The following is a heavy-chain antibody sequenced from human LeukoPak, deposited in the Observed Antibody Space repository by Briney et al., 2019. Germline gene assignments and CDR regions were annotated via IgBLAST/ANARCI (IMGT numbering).Heavy chain of an antibody. Sequence: ASVKVSCKASGYTFSGYYMHWVRLAPGQGLEWMGWINTNTGNPTYAQGFTGRFVFSLDTSVSTAYLQISSLKAEDTAVYYCARGYGDYWVYYYYYMDVWGKGTTVTVSS. V-gene: IGHV7-4-1*02. CDR3: ARGYGDYWVYYYYYMDV. CDR2: INTNTGNP. CDR1: GYTFSGYY. D-gene: IGHD4-17*01. J-gene: IGHJ6*03.